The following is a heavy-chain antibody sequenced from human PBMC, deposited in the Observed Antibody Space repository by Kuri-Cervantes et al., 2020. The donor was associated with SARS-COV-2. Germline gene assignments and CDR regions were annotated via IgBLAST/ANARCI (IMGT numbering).Heavy chain of an antibody. CDR3: ARRVVVTAILDDAFDI. CDR2: IIPIFGIA. J-gene: IGHJ3*02. D-gene: IGHD2-21*02. V-gene: IGHV1-69*04. CDR1: GFSFSSYA. Sequence: KISCAAAGFSFSSYAISWVRQTPGQGLEWMGRIIPIFGIANYAQKFQGRVTITADKSTSTAYMELSSLRSEDNAVYYCARRVVVTAILDDAFDIWGQGTMVTVSS.